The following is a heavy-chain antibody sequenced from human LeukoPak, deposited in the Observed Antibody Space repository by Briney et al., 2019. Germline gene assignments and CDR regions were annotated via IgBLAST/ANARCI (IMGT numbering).Heavy chain of an antibody. V-gene: IGHV3-11*01. Sequence: PGGSLRLSCAASGFTFSDYYMSWIRQAPGKGLEWVSYISSSGSTISYADSVKGRFTISRDNAKNSLYLQMNSLRAEDTAVYYCARVVPTDDAFDIWGQGTMVTVSS. D-gene: IGHD2-21*02. CDR1: GFTFSDYY. CDR2: ISSSGSTI. CDR3: ARVVPTDDAFDI. J-gene: IGHJ3*02.